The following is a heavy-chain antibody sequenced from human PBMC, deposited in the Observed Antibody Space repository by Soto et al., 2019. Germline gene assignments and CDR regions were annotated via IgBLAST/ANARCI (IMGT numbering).Heavy chain of an antibody. J-gene: IGHJ2*01. CDR3: ARGPSHGAFDL. V-gene: IGHV3-48*01. CDR2: ISSSSSTI. CDR1: GFPFSSYS. D-gene: IGHD4-17*01. Sequence: GGSLRLSCAASGFPFSSYSMNWVRQAPGKGLEWVSYISSSSSTIYYADSVKGRFTISRDNAKNSLYLQMNSLRAEDTAVYYCARGPSHGAFDLWGRGTLVTVSS.